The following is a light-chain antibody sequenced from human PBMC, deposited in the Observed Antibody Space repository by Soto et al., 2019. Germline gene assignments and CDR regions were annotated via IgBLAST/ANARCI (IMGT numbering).Light chain of an antibody. Sequence: QSALTQPASVSGSPGQSITISCTGTSSDVGGQKLVSWYQQHPGKAPKALLYEGSERPSGVSDRFSGSKSGNTASLTISGLQAEDEADYYCCSYAGSTTWVFGGGTKLTVL. CDR2: EGS. CDR1: SSDVGGQKL. V-gene: IGLV2-23*01. J-gene: IGLJ3*02. CDR3: CSYAGSTTWV.